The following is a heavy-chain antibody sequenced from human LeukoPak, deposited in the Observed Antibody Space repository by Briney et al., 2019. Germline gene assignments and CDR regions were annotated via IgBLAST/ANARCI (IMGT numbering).Heavy chain of an antibody. CDR1: GYSLTSYW. CDR3: ARGSLGSSGYPYYFDY. V-gene: IGHV5-51*01. D-gene: IGHD3-22*01. CDR2: IYPGDSDT. Sequence: GESLKISCKGSGYSLTSYWIGWARQMPGKGLEWMGIIYPGDSDTRYSPSFQGQVTISADKSISTAYLQWSSLKASDTAMYYCARGSLGSSGYPYYFDYWGQGTLVTVSS. J-gene: IGHJ4*02.